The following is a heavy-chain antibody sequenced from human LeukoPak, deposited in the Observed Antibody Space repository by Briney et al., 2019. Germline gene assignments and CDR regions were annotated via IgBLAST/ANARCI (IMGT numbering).Heavy chain of an antibody. CDR2: ISSSGSTI. CDR3: ASLRDCTSGSCYSRLDY. V-gene: IGHV3-11*04. D-gene: IGHD2-15*01. CDR1: GFTFSDYY. J-gene: IGHJ4*02. Sequence: PGGSLRLSCAASGFTFSDYYMSWIRQALGKGLERVSYISSSGSTIYYADSVKGRFTISRDNAKNSLYLQMNSLRAEDTAVYYCASLRDCTSGSCYSRLDYWGQGSLVTVSS.